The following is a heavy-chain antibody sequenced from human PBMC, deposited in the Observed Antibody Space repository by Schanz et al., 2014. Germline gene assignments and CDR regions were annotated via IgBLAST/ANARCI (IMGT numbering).Heavy chain of an antibody. D-gene: IGHD3-22*01. J-gene: IGHJ4*02. CDR2: MSGSGSTA. CDR1: GFTFSASA. CDR3: AKDGRLPYYGTGSDFDY. V-gene: IGHV3-23*04. Sequence: EVQLVESGGGLVQPGGSLKLSCAASGFTFSASAMHWVRQAPGKGLEWVSGMSGSGSTADYADSVRGRFTMSRDNSKNTVYLQMNSLRAGDTAVYYCAKDGRLPYYGTGSDFDYWGQGTLVAVSS.